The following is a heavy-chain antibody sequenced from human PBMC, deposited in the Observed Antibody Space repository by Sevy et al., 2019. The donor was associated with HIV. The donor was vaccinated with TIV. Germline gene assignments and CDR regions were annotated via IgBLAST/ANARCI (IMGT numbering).Heavy chain of an antibody. Sequence: GGSLRLSCAASGFTFSSYAMSWVRQAPGKGLEWVSAISGSGGSTYYADSVKGRFTISRDNSKNTLYLQMNSLRAEDTAVYYCAKRVVRVSRYSSSWFDYWGQGTLVTVSS. CDR3: AKRVVRVSRYSSSWFDY. CDR1: GFTFSSYA. V-gene: IGHV3-23*01. J-gene: IGHJ4*02. D-gene: IGHD6-13*01. CDR2: ISGSGGST.